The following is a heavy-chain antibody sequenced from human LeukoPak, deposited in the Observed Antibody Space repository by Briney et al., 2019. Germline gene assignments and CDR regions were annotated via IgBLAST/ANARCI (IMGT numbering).Heavy chain of an antibody. V-gene: IGHV6-1*01. CDR1: GDSVSRNSAA. CDR3: ASEASTCAGGTCYSGYLDY. Sequence: SQTLSLTCAISGDSVSRNSAAWNWISHSPPRGLEWLGRTYYRSKWYTDYAVAVKSRMSINPDTSKNPVSLQVNSVTRGDTAVYYCASEASTCAGGTCYSGYLDYWGQGTLVTVSS. CDR2: TYYRSKWYT. D-gene: IGHD2-15*01. J-gene: IGHJ4*02.